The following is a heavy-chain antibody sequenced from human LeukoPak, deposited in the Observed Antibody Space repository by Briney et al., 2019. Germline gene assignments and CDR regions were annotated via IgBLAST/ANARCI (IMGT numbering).Heavy chain of an antibody. CDR1: GFTFSSYS. V-gene: IGHV3-21*01. CDR3: ARGAGYCTSTSCHLWSDY. CDR2: ISSSSSYI. J-gene: IGHJ4*02. Sequence: PEGSLRLSCAASGFTFSSYSMNWVRQAPGKGLEWVSSISSSSSYIYYADSVKGRFTISRDNAKNEMYLQMNSLRAEDTAVYFCARGAGYCTSTSCHLWSDYWGQGTLVTVSS. D-gene: IGHD2-2*01.